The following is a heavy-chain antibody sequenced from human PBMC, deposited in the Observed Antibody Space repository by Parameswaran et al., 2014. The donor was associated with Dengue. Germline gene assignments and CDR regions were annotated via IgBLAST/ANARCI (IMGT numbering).Heavy chain of an antibody. Sequence: PGKGLEWIGTIYYSGSTYYNPSLKSRVTISVDTSTNQFSLRLSSVTATDTAVYYCASRWFRDLASWFDPWGQGTLVTVSS. CDR2: IYYSGST. V-gene: IGHV4-39*01. D-gene: IGHD3-10*01. J-gene: IGHJ5*02. CDR3: ASRWFRDLASWFDP.